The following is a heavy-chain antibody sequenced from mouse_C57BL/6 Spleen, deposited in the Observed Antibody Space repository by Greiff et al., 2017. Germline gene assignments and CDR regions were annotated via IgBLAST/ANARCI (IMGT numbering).Heavy chain of an antibody. CDR1: GFNIKDYY. V-gene: IGHV14-1*01. J-gene: IGHJ2*01. CDR2: IDPGDGDT. CDR3: TPQLGQGFDY. Sequence: VQLQQSGAELVRPGASVKLSCTASGFNIKDYYMHWVKPRPEQGLEWIGRIDPGDGDTEYAPKFQGKATMTADTSSNTAYLQLSSLTSEDTAVYYCTPQLGQGFDYWGQGTTLTVSS. D-gene: IGHD4-1*02.